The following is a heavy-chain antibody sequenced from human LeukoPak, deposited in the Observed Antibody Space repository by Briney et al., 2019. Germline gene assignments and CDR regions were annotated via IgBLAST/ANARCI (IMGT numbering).Heavy chain of an antibody. J-gene: IGHJ4*02. CDR1: GYSITSTYW. CDR3: ARVGGDDSTGHYSVDY. V-gene: IGHV4-38-2*01. D-gene: IGHD3-22*01. Sequence: SETLSLTCAVSGYSITSTYWWGWIRQTPGRGLEWIEILHHSGSTSYSPSLKSRVTISVDTSKNQFSLRLSSVTAADTAVYYCARVGGDDSTGHYSVDYWGQGTLVTVSS. CDR2: LHHSGST.